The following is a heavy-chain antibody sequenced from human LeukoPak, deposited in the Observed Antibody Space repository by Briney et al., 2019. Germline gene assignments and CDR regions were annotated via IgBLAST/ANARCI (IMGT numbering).Heavy chain of an antibody. CDR1: GGSFSGYY. D-gene: IGHD2-2*01. J-gene: IGHJ4*02. Sequence: KPSETLSLTCAVYGGSFSGYYWSWIRQPPGKGLEWIGGINHSGSTNYNPSLKSRVTISVDTSKNQFSLKPSSVTAADTAVYYCARGRGVVVPAALDPYYFDYWGQGTLVTVSS. CDR2: INHSGST. V-gene: IGHV4-34*01. CDR3: ARGRGVVVPAALDPYYFDY.